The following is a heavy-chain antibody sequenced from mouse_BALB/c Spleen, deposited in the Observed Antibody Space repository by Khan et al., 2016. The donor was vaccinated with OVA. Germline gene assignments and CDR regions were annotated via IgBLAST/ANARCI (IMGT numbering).Heavy chain of an antibody. CDR2: INPSNGRT. Sequence: VQLQQPGAELVKPGASVQLSCKASGYTFSSYWMLWVKQRPGQGLEWIGEINPSNGRTNYNEKFKSKATLTVDKSSSTAYMQLSSLTSEDSAVYFCARSTMITTEFVYWGQGTLVTVSA. D-gene: IGHD2-4*01. J-gene: IGHJ3*01. V-gene: IGHV1S81*02. CDR3: ARSTMITTEFVY. CDR1: GYTFSSYW.